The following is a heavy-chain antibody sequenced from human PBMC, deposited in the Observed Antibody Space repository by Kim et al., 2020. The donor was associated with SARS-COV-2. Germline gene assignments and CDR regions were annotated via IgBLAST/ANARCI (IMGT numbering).Heavy chain of an antibody. CDR3: ARDRYLYGDREGFDY. J-gene: IGHJ4*02. CDR1: GGSISSYY. D-gene: IGHD4-17*01. V-gene: IGHV4-59*13. CDR2: IYYSGST. Sequence: SETLSLTCTVSGGSISSYYWSWIRQPPGKGLEWIGYIYYSGSTNYNPSLKSRVTISVDTSKNQFSLKLSSVTAADTAVYYCARDRYLYGDREGFDYWGQGTLVTVSS.